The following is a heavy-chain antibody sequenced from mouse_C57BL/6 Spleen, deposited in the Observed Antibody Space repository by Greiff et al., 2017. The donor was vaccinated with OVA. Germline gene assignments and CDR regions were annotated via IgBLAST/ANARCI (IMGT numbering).Heavy chain of an antibody. D-gene: IGHD2-2*01. Sequence: EVKLMESGGGLVQPGGSMKLSCVASGFTFSNYWMNWVRQSPEKGLEWVAQIRLKSDNYATHYAESVKGRFTISRDDSKSSVYLQMNNLRAEDTGIYYCTAIWLRLGYYFDYWGQGTTLTVSS. V-gene: IGHV6-3*01. CDR3: TAIWLRLGYYFDY. CDR1: GFTFSNYW. CDR2: IRLKSDNYAT. J-gene: IGHJ2*01.